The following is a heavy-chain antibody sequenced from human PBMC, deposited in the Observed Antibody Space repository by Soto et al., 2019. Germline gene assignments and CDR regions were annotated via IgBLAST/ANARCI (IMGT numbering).Heavy chain of an antibody. CDR1: GFTFSSYA. Sequence: EVQLLESGGGLVQPGGSLRLSCAASGFTFSSYAMSWVRQAPGKGLEWVSAISGSGGSTYYADSVKGRFTISRDNSKNTRYLQMNSLRDEDTAVYYGGKLVVAYYFDYWGQGTLVTVSS. J-gene: IGHJ4*02. D-gene: IGHD2-15*01. CDR2: ISGSGGST. CDR3: GKLVVAYYFDY. V-gene: IGHV3-23*01.